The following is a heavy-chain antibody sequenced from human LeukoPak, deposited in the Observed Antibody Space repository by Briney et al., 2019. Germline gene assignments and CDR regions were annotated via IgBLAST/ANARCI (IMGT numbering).Heavy chain of an antibody. CDR1: GGSISSSSYY. CDR3: ARHQDDSSGYYYTASFDY. D-gene: IGHD3-22*01. CDR2: IYYSGST. Sequence: PSETLSLTCTVSGGSISSSSYYWGWIRQPPGKGLEWIGSIYYSGSTYYNPSLKSRVTISVDTSKNQFSLKLSSVTAADTAVYYCARHQDDSSGYYYTASFDYWGQGNLVTVSS. J-gene: IGHJ4*02. V-gene: IGHV4-39*01.